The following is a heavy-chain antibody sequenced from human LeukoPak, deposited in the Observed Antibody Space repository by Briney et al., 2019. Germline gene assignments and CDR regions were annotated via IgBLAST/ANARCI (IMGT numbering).Heavy chain of an antibody. Sequence: ASVKVSCKASGYTFTSYDINWVRQATGQGLEWMGWMNPNSGNTGYAQKFQGRVTMTRNTSISTAYMELSSLRSEDTAVYYCAKEVAVAGKIFDYWGQGTLVTVSS. D-gene: IGHD6-19*01. V-gene: IGHV1-8*01. J-gene: IGHJ4*02. CDR1: GYTFTSYD. CDR3: AKEVAVAGKIFDY. CDR2: MNPNSGNT.